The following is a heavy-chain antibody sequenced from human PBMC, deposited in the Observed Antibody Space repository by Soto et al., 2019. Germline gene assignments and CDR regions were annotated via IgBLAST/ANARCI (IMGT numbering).Heavy chain of an antibody. D-gene: IGHD3-3*01. CDR2: ISYDGSNK. V-gene: IGHV3-30*18. J-gene: IGHJ4*02. CDR1: GFTFSSYG. Sequence: GGSLRLSCAASGFTFSSYGMHWVRQAPGKGLEWVAVISYDGSNKYYADSVKGRFTISRDNSKNTLYLQMNSLRAEDTAVYYCAKGITIYGVVITDVTFDYWGQGTLVTVSS. CDR3: AKGITIYGVVITDVTFDY.